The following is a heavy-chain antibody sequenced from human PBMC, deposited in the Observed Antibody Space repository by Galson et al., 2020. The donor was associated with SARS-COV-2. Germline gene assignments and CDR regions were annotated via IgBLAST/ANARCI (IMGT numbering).Heavy chain of an antibody. J-gene: IGHJ6*02. D-gene: IGHD6-6*01. CDR2: VSSSGDTI. CDR1: GFSLSSYS. CDR3: ARSRHSSSSLDYYYYYGMDV. Sequence: GESLKISCAASGFSLSSYSMNWVRQAPGKGLEWVSYVSSSGDTIYYADPVKGRSTISRDTAKNSLFLQMNSVTDGDTAVYYCARSRHSSSSLDYYYYYGMDVWGQGTTVTVSS. V-gene: IGHV3-48*02.